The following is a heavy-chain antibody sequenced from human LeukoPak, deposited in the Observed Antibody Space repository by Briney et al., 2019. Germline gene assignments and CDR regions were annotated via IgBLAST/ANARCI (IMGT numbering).Heavy chain of an antibody. J-gene: IGHJ4*02. V-gene: IGHV1-8*01. CDR2: MNPDNGNT. D-gene: IGHD2-2*01. CDR1: GYTFTSYQ. Sequence: ASVKVSCKASGYTFTSYQINLVRQATGQGLEWMGWMNPDNGNTGFAQNFQGRVTMTRNISISTAYMALSSLRSGDTAVYYCARGHVLVPAATDYWGQGTLVTVSS. CDR3: ARGHVLVPAATDY.